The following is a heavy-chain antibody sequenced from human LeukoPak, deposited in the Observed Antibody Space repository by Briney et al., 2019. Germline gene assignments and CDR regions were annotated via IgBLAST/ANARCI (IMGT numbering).Heavy chain of an antibody. V-gene: IGHV3-23*01. CDR2: ISGSGDNT. Sequence: GGSLGLSCAASGFTFSSYAKSWVRQAPGKGLEWVSGISGSGDNTYYADSVKGRFTISRDNSKNTLYVQVNSLGTEDTAAYYCAKGSYYDSSGSFYFDYWGQGTLVTVSS. D-gene: IGHD3-22*01. CDR1: GFTFSSYA. J-gene: IGHJ4*02. CDR3: AKGSYYDSSGSFYFDY.